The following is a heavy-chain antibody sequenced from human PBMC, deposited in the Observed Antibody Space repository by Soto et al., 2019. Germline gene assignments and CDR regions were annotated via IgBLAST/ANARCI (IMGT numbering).Heavy chain of an antibody. CDR1: GFTVSTYG. CDR2: ISRDGGTK. V-gene: IGHV3-30*03. Sequence: QVQLVESGGGVVQPGRSLRLSCAVSGFTVSTYGMHWVRQAPGKGLEWVAVISRDGGTKYYADSVKGRFTISRDNSRNTLFLGRNRLGGDDMAVYYCTGEVASGYWGQGTLVTVSS. CDR3: TGEVASGY. J-gene: IGHJ4*02. D-gene: IGHD2-8*02.